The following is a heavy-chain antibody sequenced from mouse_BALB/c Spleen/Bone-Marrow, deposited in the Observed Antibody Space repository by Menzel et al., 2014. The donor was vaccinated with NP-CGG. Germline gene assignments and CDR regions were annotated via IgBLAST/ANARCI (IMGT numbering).Heavy chain of an antibody. Sequence: EVQRVESGAELVKPGASVKLSCTASGFNIKGTYIHWVKQRPEQGLEWIGRIDPANGNTKYDPKFQGKATITADTSSNTAYLHLSSLTSEDTAVYYCARYRYYGSSGWDYWGQGTSVTVSS. V-gene: IGHV14-3*02. D-gene: IGHD1-1*01. J-gene: IGHJ4*01. CDR1: GFNIKGTY. CDR2: IDPANGNT. CDR3: ARYRYYGSSGWDY.